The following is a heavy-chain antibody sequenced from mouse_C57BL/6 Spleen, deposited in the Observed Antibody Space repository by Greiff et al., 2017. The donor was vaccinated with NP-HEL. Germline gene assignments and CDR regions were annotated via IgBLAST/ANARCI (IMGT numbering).Heavy chain of an antibody. CDR2: INPNNGGT. D-gene: IGHD1-1*01. CDR3: ARYYYGSSFSGWYFDV. CDR1: GYTFTDYN. J-gene: IGHJ1*03. Sequence: EVQLQQSGPELVKPGASVKMSCKASGYTFTDYNMHWVKQSHGKSLEWIGYINPNNGGTSYNQKFKGKATLTVNKSSSTAYMELRSLTSEDSAVYYCARYYYGSSFSGWYFDVWGTGTTVTVSS. V-gene: IGHV1-22*01.